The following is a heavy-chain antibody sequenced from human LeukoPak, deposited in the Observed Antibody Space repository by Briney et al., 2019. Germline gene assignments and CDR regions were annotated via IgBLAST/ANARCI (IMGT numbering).Heavy chain of an antibody. D-gene: IGHD6-19*01. CDR3: ARGQGQWLY. V-gene: IGHV4-34*01. Sequence: PSETLSLTCAVYGGSFSGYYWSWIRQPPGKGLEWIGEINHSGSTNYNPSLKSRVTISVDTSKNQFSPKLSSVTAADTAVYYCARGQGQWLYWGQGTLVTVSS. CDR1: GGSFSGYY. J-gene: IGHJ4*02. CDR2: INHSGST.